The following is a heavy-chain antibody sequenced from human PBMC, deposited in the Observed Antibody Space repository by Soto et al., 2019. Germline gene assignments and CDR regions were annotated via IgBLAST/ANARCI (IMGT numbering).Heavy chain of an antibody. Sequence: QVQLVQSGAEVKKPGSSVKVSCKASGGTFSSYTISWVRQAPGQGLEWMGRIIPILGIANYAQKFQGRVTIXAXXSTSTAYMELSSLRSEDTAVYYCARDEYGDYPFDIWGQGTMVTVSS. D-gene: IGHD4-17*01. V-gene: IGHV1-69*02. CDR1: GGTFSSYT. CDR2: IIPILGIA. J-gene: IGHJ3*02. CDR3: ARDEYGDYPFDI.